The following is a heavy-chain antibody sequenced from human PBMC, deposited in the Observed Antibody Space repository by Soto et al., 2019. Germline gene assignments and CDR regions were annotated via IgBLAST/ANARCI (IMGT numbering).Heavy chain of an antibody. V-gene: IGHV3-7*01. D-gene: IGHD3-9*01. CDR3: VRPGWADAIY. Sequence: PGGSLRLSCAASGFTFSAYWMSWVRQAPGKGLEWVANIKGDGSETHYVDSVKGRFTMSRDNAKNSLYLQMNSLRAEDTAVYYSVRPGWADAIYWGQGILVTVSS. CDR1: GFTFSAYW. J-gene: IGHJ4*01. CDR2: IKGDGSET.